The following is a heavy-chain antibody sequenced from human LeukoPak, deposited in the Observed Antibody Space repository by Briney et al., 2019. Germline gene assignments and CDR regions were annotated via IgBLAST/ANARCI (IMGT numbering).Heavy chain of an antibody. CDR1: GYSFTNYW. J-gene: IGHJ3*02. Sequence: GESLKISCKGSGYSFTNYWIGWVRQMPGKGLEWMGVIYPGDSDTRYNPSFQGQVTISVDKSSSTAYLQWNSLKASDTAMYYCARRPGAYCSYSSCHAFDIWGQGTMVAVSS. D-gene: IGHD2-2*01. V-gene: IGHV5-51*01. CDR3: ARRPGAYCSYSSCHAFDI. CDR2: IYPGDSDT.